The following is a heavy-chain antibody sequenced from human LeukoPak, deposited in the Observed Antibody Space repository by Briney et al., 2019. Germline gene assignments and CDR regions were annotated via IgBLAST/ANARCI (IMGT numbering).Heavy chain of an antibody. D-gene: IGHD3-22*01. CDR3: ARDDNLAKNTMIQGY. J-gene: IGHJ4*02. V-gene: IGHV1-69*06. Sequence: GASVKVSCKASGGTFNSYAISWVRQAPGQGLEWMGGIIPMSDTANYPQKFRGRLTITADIPTSTVYMELSSLRSEDTAVYYCARDDNLAKNTMIQGYWGQGTLVTVSS. CDR2: IIPMSDTA. CDR1: GGTFNSYA.